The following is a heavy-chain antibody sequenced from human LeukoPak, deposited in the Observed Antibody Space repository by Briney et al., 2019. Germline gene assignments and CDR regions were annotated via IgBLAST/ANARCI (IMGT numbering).Heavy chain of an antibody. CDR3: ARLFSGYDSYDC. D-gene: IGHD5-12*01. CDR2: ISSNGGGT. V-gene: IGHV3-64*02. CDR1: GFTFSSYA. Sequence: PGGSLRLSCAASGFTFSSYAMHWVRQAPGKGLEYVSAISSNGGGTYYADSVKGRFTISRDNSKNTLYLQMGSLRAEDMAVYYCARLFSGYDSYDCWGQGTLVTVSS. J-gene: IGHJ4*02.